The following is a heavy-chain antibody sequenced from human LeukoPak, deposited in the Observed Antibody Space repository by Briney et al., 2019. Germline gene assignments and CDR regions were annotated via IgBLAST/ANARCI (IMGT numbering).Heavy chain of an antibody. V-gene: IGHV3-66*04. CDR3: ARHGSMTLIRGRLRYYYMDV. D-gene: IGHD3-10*01. CDR2: IYSGDST. J-gene: IGHJ6*03. Sequence: GGSLRLSCAASGFTFSSYEMNWVRQAPGKGLEWVSGIYSGDSTYYEDSLKGRLTISRDNSKNTLYLQMKSLRAEDTAVYYCARHGSMTLIRGRLRYYYMDVWGKGTTVTISS. CDR1: GFTFSSYE.